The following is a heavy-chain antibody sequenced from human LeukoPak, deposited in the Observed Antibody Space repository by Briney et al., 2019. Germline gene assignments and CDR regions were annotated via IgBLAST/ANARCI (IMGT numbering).Heavy chain of an antibody. CDR3: AKDKGAGGSSRSYYMDV. D-gene: IGHD1-26*01. V-gene: IGHV3-66*02. CDR2: IYSGGST. Sequence: GGSLRLSCAASGFTVSSNYMSWVRQAPGKGLEWVSVIYSGGSTYYADSVKGRFTISRDNSKNTLYLQMNSLRAEDTAVYYCAKDKGAGGSSRSYYMDVWGKGTTVTISS. CDR1: GFTVSSNY. J-gene: IGHJ6*03.